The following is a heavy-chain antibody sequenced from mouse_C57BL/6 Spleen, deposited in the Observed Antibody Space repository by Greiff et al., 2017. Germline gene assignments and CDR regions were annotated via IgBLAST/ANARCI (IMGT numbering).Heavy chain of an antibody. D-gene: IGHD3-3*01. CDR2: IDPNSGGT. CDR3: ARGAEGPYYDY. Sequence: VQLQQPGAELVKPGASVKMSCKASGYTFTSYWMHWVKQRPGRSLEWIGRIDPNSGGTNYNEKFKSKATLTVDKPSSTAYMQLSSLTSEDSAVYYCARGAEGPYYDYWGQGTTLTVSS. V-gene: IGHV1-72*01. J-gene: IGHJ2*01. CDR1: GYTFTSYW.